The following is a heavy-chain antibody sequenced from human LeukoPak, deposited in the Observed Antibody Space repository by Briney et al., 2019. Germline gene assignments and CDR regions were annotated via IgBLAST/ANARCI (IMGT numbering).Heavy chain of an antibody. CDR3: AKDAVITMVRGVIDYFDY. D-gene: IGHD3-10*01. V-gene: IGHV3-30*02. CDR1: GFTFSSYG. J-gene: IGHJ4*02. Sequence: GGSLRLSCAASGFTFSSYGMHWVRQAPGKGLEWVAFIRYDGSNKYYADSVKGRFTISRDNSKNTLYLQMNSLRAEDTAVYYCAKDAVITMVRGVIDYFDYWGQGTLVTVSS. CDR2: IRYDGSNK.